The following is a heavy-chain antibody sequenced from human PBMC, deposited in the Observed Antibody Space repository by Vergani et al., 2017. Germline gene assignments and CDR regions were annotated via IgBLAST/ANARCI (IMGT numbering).Heavy chain of an antibody. CDR3: ARDTGDGDYLDY. V-gene: IGHV3-33*08. J-gene: IGHJ4*02. CDR1: GFTVSSNY. Sequence: VQLVESGGGLVQPGGSLRLSCAASGFTVSSNYMSWVRQAPGKGLEWVAVIWYDGSNKYYADSVKGRFTISRDNSKNTLYLQMNSLRAEDTAVYYCARDTGDGDYLDYWGQGTLVTVSS. D-gene: IGHD3-16*01. CDR2: IWYDGSNK.